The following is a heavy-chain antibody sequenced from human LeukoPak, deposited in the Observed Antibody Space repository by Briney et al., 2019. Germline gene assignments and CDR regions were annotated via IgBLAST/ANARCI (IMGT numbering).Heavy chain of an antibody. CDR2: ISGSGGST. J-gene: IGHJ6*02. D-gene: IGHD5-18*01. Sequence: PGGSLRLSCAASGFTFSGYAMSWVRQAPGKGLEWVSAISGSGGSTYYADSVKGRFTISRDNSKNTLYLQMNSLRAEDTAVYYCAKATGDTAMVTHQLGMDVWGQGTTVTVSS. CDR1: GFTFSGYA. V-gene: IGHV3-23*01. CDR3: AKATGDTAMVTHQLGMDV.